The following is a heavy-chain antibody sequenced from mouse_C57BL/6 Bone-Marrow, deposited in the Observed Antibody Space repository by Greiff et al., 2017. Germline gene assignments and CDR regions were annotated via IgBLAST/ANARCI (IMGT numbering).Heavy chain of an antibody. CDR3: VRGSLYYYGSYYYAMDY. CDR2: IRSKSSNYAT. Sequence: EAGGGLVQPKGSLKLSCAASGFTFNTYAMHWVRQAPGKGLEWVARIRSKSSNYATYYADSVKDRFTISRDDSQSMLYLQMNNLKTEDTAMYYSVRGSLYYYGSYYYAMDYWGQGTSVTVSS. D-gene: IGHD1-1*01. V-gene: IGHV10-3*01. CDR1: GFTFNTYA. J-gene: IGHJ4*01.